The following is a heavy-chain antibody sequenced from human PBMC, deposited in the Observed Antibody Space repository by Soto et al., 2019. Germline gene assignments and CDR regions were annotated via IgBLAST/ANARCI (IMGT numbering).Heavy chain of an antibody. Sequence: SETLSLTCTVSGGSISSYYWSWIRQPPGKGLEWIGYIYYSGGTNYNPSLKSRVTISVDTSKNQFSLKLSSVTAADTAVYYCARDHIGRDGYNYVDYWGQGTLVTVSS. J-gene: IGHJ4*02. CDR1: GGSISSYY. CDR3: ARDHIGRDGYNYVDY. D-gene: IGHD2-21*01. CDR2: IYYSGGT. V-gene: IGHV4-59*01.